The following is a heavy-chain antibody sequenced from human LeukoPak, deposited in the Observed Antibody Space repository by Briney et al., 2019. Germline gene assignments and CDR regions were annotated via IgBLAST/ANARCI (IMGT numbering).Heavy chain of an antibody. CDR2: INPNSGGT. J-gene: IGHJ6*02. D-gene: IGHD4-17*01. Sequence: ASVKVSCKASGYTFTGYYMHWVRQAPGQGLEWMGWINPNSGGTNYAQKFQGWVTMTRDTSISTAYMELSRLRSEDTAVYYCAREGGDYVSVFYTDGGMDVWGQGTTVTVSS. V-gene: IGHV1-2*04. CDR3: AREGGDYVSVFYTDGGMDV. CDR1: GYTFTGYY.